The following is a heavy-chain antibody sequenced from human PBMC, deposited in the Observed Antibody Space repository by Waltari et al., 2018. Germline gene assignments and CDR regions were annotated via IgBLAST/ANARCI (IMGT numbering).Heavy chain of an antibody. CDR1: GFTFSSYG. V-gene: IGHV3-30*02. Sequence: QVQLVESGGGVVQPGGSLRLSCVASGFTFSSYGMHWVRQAPGKGLEWVAFIRYDGSNKYYADSVKGRFTISRDNSKNTLYLQMNSLRAEDTAVYYCANWVFEYSSSPTDYWGQGTLVTVSS. J-gene: IGHJ4*02. CDR2: IRYDGSNK. D-gene: IGHD6-6*01. CDR3: ANWVFEYSSSPTDY.